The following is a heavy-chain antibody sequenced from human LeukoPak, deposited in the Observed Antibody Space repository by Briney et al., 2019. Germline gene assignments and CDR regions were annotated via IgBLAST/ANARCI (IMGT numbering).Heavy chain of an antibody. V-gene: IGHV3-7*01. CDR1: GFSMSVYW. J-gene: IGHJ5*02. Sequence: GGSLRLSCAASGFSMSVYWMSWVRQPPGKGLEWVGNIKPDGSERNYMDSVKGRFTISRDNAKNSLYLQMNSLRAEDTAVYYCARAVKLTANWFDPWGQGTLVTVSS. CDR2: IKPDGSER. D-gene: IGHD2-15*01. CDR3: ARAVKLTANWFDP.